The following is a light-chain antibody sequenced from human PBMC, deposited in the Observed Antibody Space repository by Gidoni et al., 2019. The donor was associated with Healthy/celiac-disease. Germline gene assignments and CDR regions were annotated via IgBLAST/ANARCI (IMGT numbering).Light chain of an antibody. CDR2: DAS. Sequence: EIVLTQPPATLSLSPGERATLSCRASQSVSSYLAWYQQKPGQAPRLLIYDASNRATGIPARFSGSGSGTDFTLTISSLEPEDFAVYYCQQRSNWRLITFGQGTRLEIK. CDR1: QSVSSY. CDR3: QQRSNWRLIT. V-gene: IGKV3-11*01. J-gene: IGKJ5*01.